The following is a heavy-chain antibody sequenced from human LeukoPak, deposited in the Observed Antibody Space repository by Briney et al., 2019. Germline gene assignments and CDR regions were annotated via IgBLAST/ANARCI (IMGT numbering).Heavy chain of an antibody. D-gene: IGHD4-17*01. Sequence: GGSLRLSCAVSGFAFSSFAMNWARHAPRQGQEWVSYISYSSSTISYADSVKGRFTISRDNAKNSLYLQMDSLRAEDTAVYYCARDRLHYGEYEKTFDYWGQGTLVTVSS. CDR1: GFAFSSFA. CDR2: ISYSSSTI. J-gene: IGHJ4*02. CDR3: ARDRLHYGEYEKTFDY. V-gene: IGHV3-48*01.